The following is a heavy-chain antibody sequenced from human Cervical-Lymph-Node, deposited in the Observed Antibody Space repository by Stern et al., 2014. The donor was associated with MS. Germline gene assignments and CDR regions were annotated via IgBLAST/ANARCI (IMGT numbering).Heavy chain of an antibody. D-gene: IGHD2-15*01. V-gene: IGHV1-18*01. CDR1: GYTFSSYG. J-gene: IGHJ4*02. CDR3: ARAYAADRFDH. Sequence: QVQLVQSGPEVKKPGASVKVSCKASGYTFSSYGIAWVRQATGQGLPWMGWISAYNGNTNSAQKFQGRVTVTTDTSTSTGYMELRSLRSDDTAVYYCARAYAADRFDHWGQGSLVIVSS. CDR2: ISAYNGNT.